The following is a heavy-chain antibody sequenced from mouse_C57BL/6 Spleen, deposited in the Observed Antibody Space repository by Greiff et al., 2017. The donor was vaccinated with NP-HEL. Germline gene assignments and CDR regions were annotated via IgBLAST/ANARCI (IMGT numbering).Heavy chain of an antibody. CDR3: ARSEGGTFDY. CDR2: INPGSGGT. Sequence: VQLQQSGAELVRPGTSVKVSCKASGYAFTNYLIEWVKQRPGQGLEWIGVINPGSGGTNYNEKFKGKATLTADKSSSTAYMQLSSLTSEDSAVYFCARSEGGTFDYWGQGTTLTVSS. J-gene: IGHJ2*01. V-gene: IGHV1-54*01. D-gene: IGHD4-1*01. CDR1: GYAFTNYL.